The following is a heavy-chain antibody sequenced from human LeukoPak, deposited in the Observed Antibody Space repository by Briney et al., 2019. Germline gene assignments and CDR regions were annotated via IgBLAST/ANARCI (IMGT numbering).Heavy chain of an antibody. CDR2: ISSSGSTI. J-gene: IGHJ4*02. V-gene: IGHV3-11*01. CDR3: ARGYRWLQLSIRCPFDY. CDR1: GFTFSDYY. Sequence: GGSLRLSCAASGFTFSDYYMSWIRQAPGKGLESVSYISSSGSTIYYAESVKGRFTISRDNAKNSLYLQMNSLRAEDTAVYYCARGYRWLQLSIRCPFDYWGQGTLVTVSS. D-gene: IGHD5-24*01.